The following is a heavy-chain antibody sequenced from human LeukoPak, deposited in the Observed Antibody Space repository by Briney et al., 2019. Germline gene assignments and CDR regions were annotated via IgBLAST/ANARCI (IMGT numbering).Heavy chain of an antibody. J-gene: IGHJ4*02. CDR1: GYTFTSYG. CDR2: MNPNSGNT. D-gene: IGHD3-22*01. V-gene: IGHV1-8*03. CDR3: ASRAGQYYYDSSGYPFDY. Sequence: ASVKVSCKASGYTFTSYGISWVRQAPGQGLEWMGWMNPNSGNTGYAQMFQGRVTITRNTSISTVYMELSSLRSEDTAVYYCASRAGQYYYDSSGYPFDYWGQGTLVTVSS.